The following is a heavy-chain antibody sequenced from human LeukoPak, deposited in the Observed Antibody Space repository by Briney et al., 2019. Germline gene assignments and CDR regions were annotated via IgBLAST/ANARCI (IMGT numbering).Heavy chain of an antibody. Sequence: PGGSLRLSCAASGSTFSSHWMSWVRQAPGKGLEWVANIKRDGDEKYYVDSVKGRFTISRDNAKNSLSLQMNRLRAEDTAVYYCAELGITMIGGVWGKGTTVTISS. D-gene: IGHD3-10*02. V-gene: IGHV3-7*01. CDR2: IKRDGDEK. CDR1: GSTFSSHW. J-gene: IGHJ6*04. CDR3: AELGITMIGGV.